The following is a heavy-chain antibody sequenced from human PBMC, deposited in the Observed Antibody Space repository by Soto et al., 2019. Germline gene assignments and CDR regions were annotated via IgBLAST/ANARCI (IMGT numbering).Heavy chain of an antibody. J-gene: IGHJ4*02. CDR3: TPDLRFLEWLFPWDN. V-gene: IGHV3-15*07. D-gene: IGHD3-3*01. CDR2: IKSKTDGGTT. Sequence: EVQLVESGGGLVKPGGSLRLSCAASGFTFSNAWMNWVRQAPGKGLEWVGRIKSKTDGGTTDYAAPVKGRFTISRDDSKNTLDLQMNSLKSEDTAVYYCTPDLRFLEWLFPWDNWGQGTLVAFSS. CDR1: GFTFSNAW.